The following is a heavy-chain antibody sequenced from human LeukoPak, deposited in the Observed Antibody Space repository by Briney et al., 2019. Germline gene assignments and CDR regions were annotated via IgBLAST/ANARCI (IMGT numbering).Heavy chain of an antibody. D-gene: IGHD6-19*01. J-gene: IGHJ4*02. Sequence: GKSLKLSCTTSGFTFTTFAMSWVRQAPGQGLEWVSTISRSSDTYYADPVKGRFTISRDNSKNTPYLQMNSLRVEDTAVYYCAKGIVPGIGVAADYWGQGTLVPVSS. CDR1: GFTFTTFA. V-gene: IGHV3-23*01. CDR3: AKGIVPGIGVAADY. CDR2: ISRSSDT.